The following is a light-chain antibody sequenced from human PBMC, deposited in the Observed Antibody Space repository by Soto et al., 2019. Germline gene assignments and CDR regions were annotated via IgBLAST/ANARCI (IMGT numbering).Light chain of an antibody. CDR1: QSITNY. J-gene: IGKJ2*01. V-gene: IGKV1-39*01. CDR3: QQYNDFQYT. Sequence: DIQMTQSPSALSASVGDRVTITCRASQSITNYLNWYQHKPGQAPNLLIYAASTLQAGVPSRFRGSGSGTDFTLTISSLQPEDFATYFCQQYNDFQYTFGPGTKLEI. CDR2: AAS.